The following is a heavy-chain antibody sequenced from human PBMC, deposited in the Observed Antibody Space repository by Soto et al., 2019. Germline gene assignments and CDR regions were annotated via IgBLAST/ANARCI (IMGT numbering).Heavy chain of an antibody. Sequence: SRTLYLTCTVSGGSISSGGYYWSWIRQHPGKGLEWIGYIYYSGSTYYNPSLKSRVTISVDTSKNQFSLKLSSVTAADTAVYYCARVYSSSGFDLWGQGTLVTVTS. CDR3: ARVYSSSGFDL. V-gene: IGHV4-31*03. CDR1: GGSISSGGYY. CDR2: IYYSGST. J-gene: IGHJ5*02. D-gene: IGHD6-13*01.